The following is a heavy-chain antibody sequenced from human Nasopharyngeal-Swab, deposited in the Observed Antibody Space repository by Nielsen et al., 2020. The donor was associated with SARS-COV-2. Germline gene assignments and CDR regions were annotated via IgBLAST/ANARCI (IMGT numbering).Heavy chain of an antibody. CDR3: ARQGAVAGYYYYYMDV. Sequence: GESLKISCKGSGYSFTSYWIGWVRQMPGKGLEWMGIIYPGDSDTRYSPSFQGQVTISADKSISTAYLQWSSLKASDTAMYYCARQGAVAGYYYYYMDVWDKGTTVTVSS. CDR1: GYSFTSYW. CDR2: IYPGDSDT. J-gene: IGHJ6*03. D-gene: IGHD6-19*01. V-gene: IGHV5-51*01.